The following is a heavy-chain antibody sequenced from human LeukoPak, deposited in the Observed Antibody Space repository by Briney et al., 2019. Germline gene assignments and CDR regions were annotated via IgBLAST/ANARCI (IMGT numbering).Heavy chain of an antibody. V-gene: IGHV4-59*01. Sequence: SETLSLTCTVSGGSISSYYWSWIRQPPGKGLVWIGYIYYSGSTNYNPSLKSRVTISVDTSKNQFSLKLSSVTAADTAVYYCARGRRTMATIGDYWGQGTLVTVSS. D-gene: IGHD5-24*01. CDR3: ARGRRTMATIGDY. J-gene: IGHJ4*02. CDR2: IYYSGST. CDR1: GGSISSYY.